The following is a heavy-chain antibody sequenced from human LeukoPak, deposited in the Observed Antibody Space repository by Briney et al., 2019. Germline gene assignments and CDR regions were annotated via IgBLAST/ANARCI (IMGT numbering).Heavy chain of an antibody. Sequence: SVKVSCKASGGTFSSYAISWVRQVPGQGLEWMGGIIPIFGTANYAQKFQGRVTITADESTSTAYTELSRLRSDDTAVYYCARAGTVEMTPLDYWGQGTLVTVSS. CDR3: ARAGTVEMTPLDY. J-gene: IGHJ4*02. CDR2: IIPIFGTA. CDR1: GGTFSSYA. V-gene: IGHV1-69*13. D-gene: IGHD5-24*01.